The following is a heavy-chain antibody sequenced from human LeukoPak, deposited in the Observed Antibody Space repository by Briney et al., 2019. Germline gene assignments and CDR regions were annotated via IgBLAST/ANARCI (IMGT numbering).Heavy chain of an antibody. D-gene: IGHD1-1*01. Sequence: PSETLSLTCDFSGYSFIHYFWPWLRQPPAKGLDWIGEIHPSGSSDYSPSLRSRVTISHDTSKNQFSLKMNSVTAADTALYYCTRGQDQYKLGYWGQGVLVTVSS. CDR2: IHPSGSS. J-gene: IGHJ4*02. CDR3: TRGQDQYKLGY. CDR1: GYSFIHYF. V-gene: IGHV4-34*01.